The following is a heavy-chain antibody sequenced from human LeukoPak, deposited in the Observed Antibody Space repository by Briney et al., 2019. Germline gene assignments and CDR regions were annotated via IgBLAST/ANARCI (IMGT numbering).Heavy chain of an antibody. Sequence: GGSLRLSCAASGFTFSSYGMHWVRQAPGKGLEWVAVISYDGSNKYCADSVKGRFTISRDNSKNTLYLQMNSLRAEDTAVYYCAKASSPYGSGSYTSFDYWGQGTLVTVSS. J-gene: IGHJ4*02. CDR3: AKASSPYGSGSYTSFDY. D-gene: IGHD3-10*01. CDR2: ISYDGSNK. CDR1: GFTFSSYG. V-gene: IGHV3-30*18.